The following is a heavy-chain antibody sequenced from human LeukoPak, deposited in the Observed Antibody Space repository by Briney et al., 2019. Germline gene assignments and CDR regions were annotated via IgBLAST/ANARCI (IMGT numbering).Heavy chain of an antibody. Sequence: SETLSLTCSVSGGSISGYYWSWIRQPPGKGLEWIGYIHYSGSTYYNPSLKSRVTISVDTSKNQFSLKLSSVTAADTAVYYCARVYRNHYYYMDVWGKGTTVTVSS. CDR2: IHYSGST. V-gene: IGHV4-59*01. CDR1: GGSISGYY. D-gene: IGHD4-11*01. CDR3: ARVYRNHYYYMDV. J-gene: IGHJ6*03.